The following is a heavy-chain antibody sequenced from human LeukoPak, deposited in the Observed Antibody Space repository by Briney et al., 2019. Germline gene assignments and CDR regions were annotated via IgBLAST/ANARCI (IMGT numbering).Heavy chain of an antibody. Sequence: ASVKVSCKASGGTFSSYAISWVRQAPGQGLEWMGRIIPILGIANYAQKFQGRVTITADKSTSTAYMELSSLRSEDTAVYYCARGPRGNSSGYYYYYYGMDVWGQGTTVTVSS. CDR3: ARGPRGNSSGYYYYYYGMDV. CDR2: IIPILGIA. J-gene: IGHJ6*02. V-gene: IGHV1-69*04. CDR1: GGTFSSYA. D-gene: IGHD3-22*01.